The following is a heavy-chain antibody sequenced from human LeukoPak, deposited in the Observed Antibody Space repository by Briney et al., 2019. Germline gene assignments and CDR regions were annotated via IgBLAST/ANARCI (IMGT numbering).Heavy chain of an antibody. J-gene: IGHJ4*02. CDR2: IIPIFGTA. Sequence: SVKVSCKASGGTLSSYTISWVRQAPGQGLEWMGRIIPIFGTANYAQKFQGRVTITTDESTSTAYMELSSLRSEDTAVYYCARESIGSGSRYYFDYWGQGTLVTVSS. D-gene: IGHD3-22*01. V-gene: IGHV1-69*05. CDR1: GGTLSSYT. CDR3: ARESIGSGSRYYFDY.